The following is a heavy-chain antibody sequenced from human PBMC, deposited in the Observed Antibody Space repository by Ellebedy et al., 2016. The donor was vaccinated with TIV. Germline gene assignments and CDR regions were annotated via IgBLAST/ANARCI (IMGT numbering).Heavy chain of an antibody. CDR2: ISGSGGRT. J-gene: IGHJ4*02. CDR3: AKGQRYSTSSLSWDYFDY. Sequence: GESLKISXAASGFTFNTYAINWVRQAPGKGLEWVSGISGSGGRTYSADSVKGRFIISRDNSTNTAYLQMNSLRAEDTAVYYCAKGQRYSTSSLSWDYFDYWGQGTLVTVSS. V-gene: IGHV3-23*01. D-gene: IGHD6-6*01. CDR1: GFTFNTYA.